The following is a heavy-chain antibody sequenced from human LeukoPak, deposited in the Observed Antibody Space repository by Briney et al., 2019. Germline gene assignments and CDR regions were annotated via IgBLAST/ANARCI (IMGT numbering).Heavy chain of an antibody. D-gene: IGHD1-26*01. CDR1: GFTFSSYG. J-gene: IGHJ4*02. CDR2: ISGSGDNT. V-gene: IGHV3-23*01. CDR3: VKVMSRSYDD. Sequence: GGSLRLSCVASGFTFSSYGKSWVRQTPGKGLEWVSGISGSGDNTYYAEFVQGRFTVSRDNSKNTLILQMNSLRAEDTAVYYCVKVMSRSYDDWGQGTLVTVSS.